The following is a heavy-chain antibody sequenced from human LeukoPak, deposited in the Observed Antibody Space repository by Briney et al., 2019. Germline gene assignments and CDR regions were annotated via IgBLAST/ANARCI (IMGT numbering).Heavy chain of an antibody. CDR3: ARGYYYGSGSYTGFDY. J-gene: IGHJ4*02. Sequence: GESLKISCKGSGYSFTSYWIGWVRQMPGKGLEWMGIIYPGDSDTRYSPSFQGQVTISADKSISTAYLQWSSLKASDTAMYYCARGYYYGSGSYTGFDYWGQGTLVTVSS. CDR1: GYSFTSYW. CDR2: IYPGDSDT. D-gene: IGHD3-10*01. V-gene: IGHV5-51*01.